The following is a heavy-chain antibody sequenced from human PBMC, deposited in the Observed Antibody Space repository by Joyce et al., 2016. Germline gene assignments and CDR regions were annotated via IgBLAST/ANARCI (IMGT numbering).Heavy chain of an antibody. CDR3: ARGGTSSDHFFFYTLDI. Sequence: QVLLVQSGATVKRPGSSLKVSCKSSGGAFSNFTVNWVRQAPVQRLEWMGGIIPVFGAAKYAEHFQGRVTLTADLSTRTAFMELSSLTSADTAVYYCARGGTSSDHFFFYTLDIWGPGTTVIVSS. CDR1: GGAFSNFT. J-gene: IGHJ6*02. CDR2: IIPVFGAA. D-gene: IGHD1-14*01. V-gene: IGHV1-69*12.